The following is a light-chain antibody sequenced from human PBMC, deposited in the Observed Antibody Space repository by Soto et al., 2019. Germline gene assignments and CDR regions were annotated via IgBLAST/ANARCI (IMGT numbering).Light chain of an antibody. V-gene: IGKV1-6*01. CDR1: QGIRND. CDR2: AAS. CDR3: QQYNDWPL. J-gene: IGKJ3*01. Sequence: IQMTQSPSSLSASVGDTVTITCRASQGIRNDLGWYQQKPGKAPKLLIHAASSLESGVPTRFSGSGSGTEFTLTISSLQSEDFAVYYCQQYNDWPLFGPGTKVDIK.